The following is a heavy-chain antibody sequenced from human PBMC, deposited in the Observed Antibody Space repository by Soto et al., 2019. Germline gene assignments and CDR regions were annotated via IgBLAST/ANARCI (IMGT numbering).Heavy chain of an antibody. CDR2: ISSGGTT. CDR3: TRGWQLDPFNY. D-gene: IGHD6-13*01. CDR1: GLTFSNND. Sequence: GGSLRLSCAASGLTFSNNDMHWVRQSPGKGLEWVSVISSGGTTLYAESVMDRFTTSRHLSRHTHPLHIKSLGVEYTAKDYCTRGWQLDPFNYWGQGTMVTVSS. V-gene: IGHV3-53*01. J-gene: IGHJ4*02.